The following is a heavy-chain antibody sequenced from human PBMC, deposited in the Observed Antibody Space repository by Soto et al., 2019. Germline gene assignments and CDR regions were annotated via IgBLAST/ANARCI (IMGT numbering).Heavy chain of an antibody. Sequence: GGSLRLSCAASGFTFDDYAMHWVRQAPGKGLEWVSGISWNSGSIGYADSVKGRFTISRDNAKNTLYLQMNSLRAEDTALDYCAKDTYAYYDDSSVYSYYGMDVWGQGTTVTVSS. CDR3: AKDTYAYYDDSSVYSYYGMDV. CDR1: GFTFDDYA. CDR2: ISWNSGSI. V-gene: IGHV3-9*01. J-gene: IGHJ6*02. D-gene: IGHD3-22*01.